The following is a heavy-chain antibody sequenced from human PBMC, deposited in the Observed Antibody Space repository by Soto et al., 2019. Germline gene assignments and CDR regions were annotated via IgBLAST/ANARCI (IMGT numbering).Heavy chain of an antibody. CDR1: GFTFSSYS. CDR2: ISSSSSYI. V-gene: IGHV3-21*01. J-gene: IGHJ6*02. D-gene: IGHD6-13*01. Sequence: EVQLVESGGGLVKPGGSLRLSCAASGFTFSSYSMNWVRQAPGKGLECVSSISSSSSYISYADSAKGRFTISGDNAQNILDLQMNSLRAEATAVYYCARDLNSRSWYDLRYYYYGMDFLCQWTTVTVSS. CDR3: ARDLNSRSWYDLRYYYYGMDF.